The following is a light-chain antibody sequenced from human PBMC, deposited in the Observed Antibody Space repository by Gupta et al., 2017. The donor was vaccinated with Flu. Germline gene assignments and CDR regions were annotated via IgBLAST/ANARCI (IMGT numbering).Light chain of an antibody. V-gene: IGKV3-15*01. CDR2: GAS. CDR3: QQYNNWPPYT. CDR1: QSVRSN. Sequence: ATLSVSTGERATLSCRASQSVRSNLAWFKHKPGQAPRLLIYGASTRDTGIPARFSGSGSGTEFTLTISSLQSEDFAVYYCQQYNNWPPYTFGQGTKLEIK. J-gene: IGKJ2*01.